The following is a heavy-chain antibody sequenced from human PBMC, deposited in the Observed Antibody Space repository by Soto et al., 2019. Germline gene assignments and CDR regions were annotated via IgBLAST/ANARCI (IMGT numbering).Heavy chain of an antibody. D-gene: IGHD4-17*01. CDR2: IYYSGST. V-gene: IGHV4-61*01. Sequence: SLTCTVSGGSVSSGSYYWSWIRQPPGKGLEWIGYIYYSGSTNYNPSLKSRVTISVDTSKDQFSLKLSSVTAADTAVYYCASLGGDHYYYYGMDVWGQGTTVTVSS. CDR1: GGSVSSGSYY. CDR3: ASLGGDHYYYYGMDV. J-gene: IGHJ6*02.